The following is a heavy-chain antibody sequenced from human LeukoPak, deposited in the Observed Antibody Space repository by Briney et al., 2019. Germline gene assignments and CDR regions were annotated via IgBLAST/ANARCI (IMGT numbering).Heavy chain of an antibody. CDR1: GFTFSSYA. V-gene: IGHV3-23*01. J-gene: IGHJ4*02. CDR2: ISGSGGST. D-gene: IGHD3-9*01. CDR3: AKSPYYDILTGYYRTLYYFDY. Sequence: AGSLRLSCAASGFTFSSYAMSWIRQAPGKGLEWVSAISGSGGSTYYADSVKGRFTISRDNSKNTLYLQMNSLRAEDTAVYYCAKSPYYDILTGYYRTLYYFDYWGQGTLVTVSS.